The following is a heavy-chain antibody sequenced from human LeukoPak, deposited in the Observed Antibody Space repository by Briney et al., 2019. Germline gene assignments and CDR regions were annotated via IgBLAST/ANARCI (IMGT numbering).Heavy chain of an antibody. V-gene: IGHV3-33*01. J-gene: IGHJ4*02. CDR3: ARDQYDTWSRRGNFDS. CDR1: GFSFNDFG. Sequence: GGSLRLSCAASGFSFNDFGIQWVRQAPGEGLEWVAVIWPDRRNKYYAASVKGRFTISRDNSENTLYLQMNSLRVEDTAVFYCARDQYDTWSRRGNFDSWGQGTLVIVSS. CDR2: IWPDRRNK. D-gene: IGHD3-3*01.